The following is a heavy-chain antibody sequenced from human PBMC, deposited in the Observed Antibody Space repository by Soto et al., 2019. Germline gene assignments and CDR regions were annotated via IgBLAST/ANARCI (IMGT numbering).Heavy chain of an antibody. V-gene: IGHV1-46*01. CDR1: GYIFTAYS. CDR2: VNPSGGST. CDR3: AREENCSDGICYSEYFQR. J-gene: IGHJ1*01. D-gene: IGHD2-15*01. Sequence: ASVKVSCKASGYIFTAYSMHWVRQAPGQGLEWMGVVNPSGGSTNYAQKFQGRITMTRDTSTSTVYMDLSSLTSEDTAVYYCAREENCSDGICYSEYFQRWGQGTLVIVS.